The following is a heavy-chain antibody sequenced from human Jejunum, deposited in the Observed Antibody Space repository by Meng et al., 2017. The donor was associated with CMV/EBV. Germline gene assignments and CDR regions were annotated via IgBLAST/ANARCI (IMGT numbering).Heavy chain of an antibody. Sequence: FNLRSYGVNGVRQAPGKGLEWVSVIRSGSFSLYYADSVRGRFTISRDDAKDSVFLQMDSLRAEDTAVYYCASLSIPGAIFYYGMDVWGQGTTVTVSS. V-gene: IGHV3-21*01. CDR3: ASLSIPGAIFYYGMDV. J-gene: IGHJ6*02. CDR1: FNLRSYG. CDR2: IRSGSFSL. D-gene: IGHD3-10*01.